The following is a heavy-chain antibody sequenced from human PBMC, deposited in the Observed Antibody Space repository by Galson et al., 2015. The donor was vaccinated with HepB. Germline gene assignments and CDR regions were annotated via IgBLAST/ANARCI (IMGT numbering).Heavy chain of an antibody. J-gene: IGHJ4*02. Sequence: SLRLSCAASGFTVSSNYMSWVRQAPGKGLEWVSVIYSGGSTYYADSVKGRFTISRDNSKNTLYLQMNSLRAEDTAVYYCARVNGYSYGWGWVREDYFDYWGQGTLVTVSS. D-gene: IGHD5-18*01. CDR1: GFTVSSNY. V-gene: IGHV3-66*01. CDR3: ARVNGYSYGWGWVREDYFDY. CDR2: IYSGGST.